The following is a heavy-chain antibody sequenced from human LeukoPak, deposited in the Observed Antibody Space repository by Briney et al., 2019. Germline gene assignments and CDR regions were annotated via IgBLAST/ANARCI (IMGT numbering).Heavy chain of an antibody. CDR2: ISAYNGNT. V-gene: IGHV1-18*01. D-gene: IGHD4-17*01. Sequence: GASVKVSCKASGYTFTSYGISWVRQAPGQGLEWMGWISAYNGNTNYAQKLQGRVTMTTDTSTSTAYMELRSLRSDDTAVYYCARDSDYGDTLISSNWFDPWGQGTLVTVSS. CDR1: GYTFTSYG. CDR3: ARDSDYGDTLISSNWFDP. J-gene: IGHJ5*02.